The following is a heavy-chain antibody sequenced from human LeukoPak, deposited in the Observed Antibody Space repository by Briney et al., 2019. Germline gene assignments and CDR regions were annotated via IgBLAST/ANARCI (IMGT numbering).Heavy chain of an antibody. V-gene: IGHV4-59*01. J-gene: IGHJ4*02. D-gene: IGHD6-13*01. Sequence: SETLSLTCTVSGGSISSYYWSWIRQPPGKGLEWIGYIYYSGSTNYNPSLKSRVTISVDTSKNQFSLKLSSVTAADTAVYYCARGGSSSWYYFDYWGQGTLVTVSS. CDR2: IYYSGST. CDR3: ARGGSSSWYYFDY. CDR1: GGSISSYY.